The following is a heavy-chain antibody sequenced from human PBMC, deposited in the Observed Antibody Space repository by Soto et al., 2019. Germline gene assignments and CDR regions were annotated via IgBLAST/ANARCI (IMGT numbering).Heavy chain of an antibody. V-gene: IGHV4-61*08. CDR2: ISYSGST. D-gene: IGHD2-2*02. CDR1: GGSVSSVGYY. J-gene: IGHJ6*02. Sequence: QVQLQESGPGLVKPSETLYLTCTVSGGSVSSVGYYWSWIRQPPGKGLEWIGYISYSGSTNYNPSLKSRVTISVHTSKNQGSLKLTSVTAADTAVHYCARAIPVTYGVDVWGQGTTVTVSS. CDR3: ARAIPVTYGVDV.